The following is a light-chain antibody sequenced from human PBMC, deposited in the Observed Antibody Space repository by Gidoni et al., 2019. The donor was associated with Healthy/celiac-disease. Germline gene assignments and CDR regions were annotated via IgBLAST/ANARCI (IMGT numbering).Light chain of an antibody. J-gene: IGLJ2*01. CDR3: CSEAGSYNVV. Sequence: SALTQPCSVSASPGPSVTISCTGTSSDVCGYNYVSWYHQHPGKAPNLMIYDVSKTPSGGPDGFSGSKYGNTTALTISGRQAEDEADYYCCSEAGSYNVVFGGGTKLTVL. V-gene: IGLV2-11*01. CDR2: DVS. CDR1: SSDVCGYNY.